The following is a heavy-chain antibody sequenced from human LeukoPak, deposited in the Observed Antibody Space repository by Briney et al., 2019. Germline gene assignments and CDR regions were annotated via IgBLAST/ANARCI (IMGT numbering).Heavy chain of an antibody. CDR1: AYTFTSDS. V-gene: IGHV1-18*01. Sequence: ASVKASCKASAYTFTSDSIRWVRQAPGQGLEWMGWISAYNGNTNYAQKLQGRVTMTTDTSTSTAYMELRSLRSDDTAVYHCARGEWELPYFDYGAQGTLVNVSS. CDR3: ARGEWELPYFDY. J-gene: IGHJ4*02. D-gene: IGHD1-26*01. CDR2: ISAYNGNT.